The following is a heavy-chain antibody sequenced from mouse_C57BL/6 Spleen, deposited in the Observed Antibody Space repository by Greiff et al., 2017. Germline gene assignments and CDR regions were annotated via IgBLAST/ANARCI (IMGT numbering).Heavy chain of an antibody. CDR1: GYTFTDYY. CDR2: IYPGSGNT. Sequence: QVQLKQSGAELVRPGASVKLSCKASGYTFTDYYINWVKQRPGQGLEWIARIYPGSGNTYYNEKFKGKATLTAEKSSSTAYMQRSSLTSEDSAVYFDARGGPTTPYAMDYWGQGTSVTVSS. D-gene: IGHD2-10*01. V-gene: IGHV1-76*01. CDR3: ARGGPTTPYAMDY. J-gene: IGHJ4*01.